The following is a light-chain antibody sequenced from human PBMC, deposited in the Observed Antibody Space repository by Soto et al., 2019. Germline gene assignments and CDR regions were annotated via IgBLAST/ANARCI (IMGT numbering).Light chain of an antibody. V-gene: IGLV1-40*01. J-gene: IGLJ2*01. CDR2: GNS. Sequence: QSVLTQPPSVSGAPGQRVTISCTGSSSNIGASYNVHWYRQLPGTAPKILIYGNSNRPSGVPDRFSGSKSDTSASLAITGLQAEDEADYYCQSYDSSLSVVFGGGTKLTVL. CDR3: QSYDSSLSVV. CDR1: SSNIGASYN.